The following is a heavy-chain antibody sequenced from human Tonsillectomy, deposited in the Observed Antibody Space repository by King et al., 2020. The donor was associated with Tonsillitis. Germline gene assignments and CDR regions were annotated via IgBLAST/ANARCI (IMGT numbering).Heavy chain of an antibody. CDR3: ARDWGGPNYQLLLHEFDT. Sequence: QVQLVQSGAEVKKPGASVKVSCKASGYTFTSYGISWVRQAPGQGLEWMGWISAYNGNRNYAQKLQGRVTMTTDTTTSTAYMELRSLRSDDTAVYYCARDWGGPNYQLLLHEFDTWGQGTLVTVSS. J-gene: IGHJ5*02. CDR2: ISAYNGNR. D-gene: IGHD2-2*01. CDR1: GYTFTSYG. V-gene: IGHV1-18*01.